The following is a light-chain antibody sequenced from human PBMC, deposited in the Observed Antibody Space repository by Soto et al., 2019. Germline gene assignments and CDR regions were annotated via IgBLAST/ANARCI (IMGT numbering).Light chain of an antibody. CDR1: QTLSSSS. CDR2: DAS. CDR3: QQYGTSPLT. V-gene: IGKV3D-20*01. J-gene: IGKJ4*01. Sequence: EIVMTQSPVTLSLSPGESATLSCGASQTLSSSSLAWYQQKPGLAPRLLIYDASNRATGIPDRFSGSGSGPEFTLTISRLEPEDFAMYYCQQYGTSPLTFGGGTKVDI.